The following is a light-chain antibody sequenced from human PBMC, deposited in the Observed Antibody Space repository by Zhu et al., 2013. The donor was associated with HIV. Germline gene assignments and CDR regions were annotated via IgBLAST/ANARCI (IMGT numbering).Light chain of an antibody. CDR3: LHYNKISTA. V-gene: IGKV3-15*01. CDR1: QSVSSH. Sequence: EIVMTQSPATLSVSPGERVTLSCRASQSVSSHLAWYQQKPGQAPRLLIYDVSTRANGIPGRFSGSGSGTEFTLTITSLQPDDFATYYCLHYNKISTAFGQGTKV. CDR2: DVS. J-gene: IGKJ2*01.